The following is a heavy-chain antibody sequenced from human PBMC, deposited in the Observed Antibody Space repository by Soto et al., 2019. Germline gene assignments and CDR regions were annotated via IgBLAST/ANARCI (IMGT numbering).Heavy chain of an antibody. Sequence: QVQLVQSGAEVKKPGSSVKVSCKASGGTFSSYAISWVRQAPGQGLEWMGGIIPIFGTANYAQKFQGRVTITADESTSTAYMELSSLRSEDTAVYYCAKELSYCSGGSCYQHDGSDNWGQGTLVTVSS. J-gene: IGHJ4*02. CDR3: AKELSYCSGGSCYQHDGSDN. V-gene: IGHV1-69*01. D-gene: IGHD2-15*01. CDR2: IIPIFGTA. CDR1: GGTFSSYA.